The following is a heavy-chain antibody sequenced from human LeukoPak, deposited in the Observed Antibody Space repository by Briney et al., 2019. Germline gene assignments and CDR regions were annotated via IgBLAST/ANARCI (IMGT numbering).Heavy chain of an antibody. V-gene: IGHV3-48*04. CDR3: ARPRMSVAGTFYWYFDL. D-gene: IGHD6-19*01. J-gene: IGHJ2*01. CDR2: ISSSSSTI. Sequence: GGSLRLSCAASGFTFSSYSMNWVRQAPGKGLEWVSYISSSSSTIYYADSVKGRFTISRDNAKNSLFLQMNSLRAEDTAVYYCARPRMSVAGTFYWYFDLWGRGTLVTVSS. CDR1: GFTFSSYS.